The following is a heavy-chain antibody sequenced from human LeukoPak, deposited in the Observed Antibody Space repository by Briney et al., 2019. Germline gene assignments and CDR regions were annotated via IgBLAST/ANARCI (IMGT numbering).Heavy chain of an antibody. CDR3: AKEGRSLQTY. CDR1: GFAFNSQT. J-gene: IGHJ4*02. Sequence: GGSLRLSCAASGFAFNSQTMSWVRLAPGKGLEWVANIKEDGTETYYADSVKGRFTISRDNAKNSLYLQMNSLRVEDTAVYYCAKEGRSLQTYWGQGTLVTVSS. CDR2: IKEDGTET. V-gene: IGHV3-7*03. D-gene: IGHD5-24*01.